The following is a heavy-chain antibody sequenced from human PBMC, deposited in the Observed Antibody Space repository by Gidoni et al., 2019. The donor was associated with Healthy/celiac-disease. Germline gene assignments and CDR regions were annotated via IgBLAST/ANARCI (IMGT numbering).Heavy chain of an antibody. CDR2: FYYSGST. CDR3: ARSQGSITIFGVVIENLDY. Sequence: QLQLQESGPGLVKPSETLSLTCTVSGGSISSSSYYWGWIRQPPGKGLEWIGSFYYSGSTSYNPSLKIRVTISVDTSKNQFSLKLSSVTAADTAVYYCARSQGSITIFGVVIENLDYWGQGTLVTVSS. J-gene: IGHJ4*02. D-gene: IGHD3-3*01. V-gene: IGHV4-39*01. CDR1: GGSISSSSYY.